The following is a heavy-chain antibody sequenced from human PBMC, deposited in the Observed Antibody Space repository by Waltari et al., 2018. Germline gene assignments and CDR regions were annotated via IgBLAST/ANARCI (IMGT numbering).Heavy chain of an antibody. V-gene: IGHV3-48*03. CDR2: ISSSGSTI. Sequence: EVQLVESGGGLVQPGGSLRLSCAASGFTFSSYEMNWVRQAPGKGLEWGSYISSSGSTIYYADSVKGRFTISRDNAKNSLYLQMNSLRAEDTAVYYCARADSSGYYYVGYYYYYGMDVWGQGTTVTVSS. D-gene: IGHD3-22*01. CDR1: GFTFSSYE. CDR3: ARADSSGYYYVGYYYYYGMDV. J-gene: IGHJ6*02.